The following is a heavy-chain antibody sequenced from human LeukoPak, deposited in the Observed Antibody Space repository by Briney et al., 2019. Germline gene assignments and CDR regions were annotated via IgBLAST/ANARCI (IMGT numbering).Heavy chain of an antibody. Sequence: GRSLRLSCAASGFTFDDYAMFWVRRPPGKGLEWVSAINWNSDTKAYADSVKGRFTISRDRARNSLYLQMDSLRPEDTALYYCAKDTGGNGAYFYAMDVWGQGTSVTVSS. V-gene: IGHV3-9*01. D-gene: IGHD4-23*01. J-gene: IGHJ6*02. CDR2: INWNSDTK. CDR1: GFTFDDYA. CDR3: AKDTGGNGAYFYAMDV.